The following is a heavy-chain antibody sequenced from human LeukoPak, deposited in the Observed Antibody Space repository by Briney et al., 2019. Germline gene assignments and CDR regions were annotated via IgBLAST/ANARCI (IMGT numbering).Heavy chain of an antibody. J-gene: IGHJ4*02. V-gene: IGHV3-23*01. CDR1: GFTFYTYD. CDR2: ISNSGGNT. CDR3: AKASGYSYGFSFGYYFDY. Sequence: GGSLRLSCAASGFTFYTYDMTWVRQAPGEGLEWVSDISNSGGNTYYADSVKGRFTISRDNSKNTLYLKMNSLRAEDTAVYYCAKASGYSYGFSFGYYFDYWGQGTLVTVSS. D-gene: IGHD5-18*01.